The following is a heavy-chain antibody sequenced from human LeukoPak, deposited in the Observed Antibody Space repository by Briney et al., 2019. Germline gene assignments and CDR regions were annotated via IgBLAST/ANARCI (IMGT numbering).Heavy chain of an antibody. Sequence: PSETLSLTCTVSGSSISSFYWSWIRQPPGKGLEWIGYIYYSGSTNYNPSLKSRVTISVDTSKNQFSLNLSSVTAADTAVYYCARHGAAHLLYYYDYWGQGTLVTVSS. V-gene: IGHV4-59*08. J-gene: IGHJ4*02. CDR1: GSSISSFY. CDR2: IYYSGST. D-gene: IGHD6-25*01. CDR3: ARHGAAHLLYYYDY.